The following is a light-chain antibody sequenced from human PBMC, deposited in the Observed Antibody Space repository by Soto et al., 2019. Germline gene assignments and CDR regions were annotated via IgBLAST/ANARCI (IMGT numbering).Light chain of an antibody. CDR2: KVS. CDR3: MQGTHWPPIT. J-gene: IGKJ5*01. Sequence: DVVMTQSPLSLPVTLGQPASISCRSSHSLVFSDGNTYLNWFQQRPGQSPRRLIYKVSNRDSGVPDRFSGSESGTDFTLKISRVEADDVGVYYCMQGTHWPPITLGQGTRLEIK. V-gene: IGKV2-30*01. CDR1: HSLVFSDGNTY.